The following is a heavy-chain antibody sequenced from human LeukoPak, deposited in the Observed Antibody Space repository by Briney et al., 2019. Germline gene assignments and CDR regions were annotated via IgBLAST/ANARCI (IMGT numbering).Heavy chain of an antibody. Sequence: PGGSLRLSCAASGFTFSSYAMSWVRQAPGKGLEWVSSISGSGDYTYYADSVKGRFTISRDNSKNTLSLQMNSLRAEDTAVYYCAKDRDDWDYWYFDLWGRGTLVTVSS. J-gene: IGHJ2*01. CDR1: GFTFSSYA. CDR2: ISGSGDYT. D-gene: IGHD2-21*02. CDR3: AKDRDDWDYWYFDL. V-gene: IGHV3-23*01.